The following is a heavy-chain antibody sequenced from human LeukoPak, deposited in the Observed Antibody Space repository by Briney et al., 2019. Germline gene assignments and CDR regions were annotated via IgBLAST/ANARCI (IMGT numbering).Heavy chain of an antibody. CDR3: ARDIAQWLVRSYYYYYGMDV. CDR2: INPSGGST. D-gene: IGHD6-19*01. CDR1: GYTFTSYY. V-gene: IGHV1-46*01. J-gene: IGHJ6*02. Sequence: ASVTVSCTASGYTFTSYYMHWVRQAPGQGLEWMGIINPSGGSTSYAQKFQGRVTMTRDASTSTVYMELSSLRSEDTAVYYCARDIAQWLVRSYYYYYGMDVWGQGTTVTVSS.